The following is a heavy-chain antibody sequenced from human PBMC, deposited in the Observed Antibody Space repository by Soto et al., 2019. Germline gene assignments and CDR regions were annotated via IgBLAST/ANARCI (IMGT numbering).Heavy chain of an antibody. CDR1: GGSISSSSYY. V-gene: IGHV4-39*01. CDR2: IYYSGST. Sequence: SETLSLTCTVSGGSISSSSYYWGWIRQPPGKGLEWIGSIYYSGSTYYNPSLKSRVTISVDTSKNQFSLKLSSVTAADTAVYYCARQGSSGSYFADAFDIWGQGTMVTVSS. D-gene: IGHD3-10*01. J-gene: IGHJ3*02. CDR3: ARQGSSGSYFADAFDI.